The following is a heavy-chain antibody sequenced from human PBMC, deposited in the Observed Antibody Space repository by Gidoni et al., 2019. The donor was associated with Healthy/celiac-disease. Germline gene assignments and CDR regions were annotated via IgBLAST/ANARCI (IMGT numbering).Heavy chain of an antibody. CDR3: AKSGITGTPWQPDIDY. V-gene: IGHV3-30*18. D-gene: IGHD1-20*01. J-gene: IGHJ4*02. CDR2: ISYDGSNK. CDR1: GFTFSSYG. Sequence: QVQLVESGGGVVQPGRSLRLSCAASGFTFSSYGMHWVRQAPGKGLEWVAVISYDGSNKYYADSVKGRFTISRDNSKNTLYLQMNSLRAEDTAVYYCAKSGITGTPWQPDIDYWGQGTLVTVSS.